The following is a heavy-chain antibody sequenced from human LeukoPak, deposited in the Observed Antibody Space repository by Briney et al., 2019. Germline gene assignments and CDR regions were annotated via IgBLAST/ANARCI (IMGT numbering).Heavy chain of an antibody. J-gene: IGHJ5*02. CDR2: INHSGST. Sequence: SETLSLTCAVYGGSFSGYYWSWIRQPPGKGLEWIGEINHSGSTNYNPSLKSRVTISVYTSKNQFSLKLSSVTAPDTPVCYSARGFTTGTPKRGNNWFDPWGQGTLVTVSS. CDR1: GGSFSGYY. D-gene: IGHD1-1*01. V-gene: IGHV4-34*01. CDR3: ARGFTTGTPKRGNNWFDP.